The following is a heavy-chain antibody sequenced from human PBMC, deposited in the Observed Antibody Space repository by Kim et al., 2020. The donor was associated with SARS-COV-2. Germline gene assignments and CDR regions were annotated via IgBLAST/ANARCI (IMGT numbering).Heavy chain of an antibody. CDR3: ARGERIAARRRPGVRGDYYYYYYMDV. CDR2: TYYRSKWYN. D-gene: IGHD6-6*01. Sequence: SQTLSLTCAISGDSVSSNSAAWNWIRQSPSRGLEWLGRTYYRSKWYNDYAVSVKSRITINPDTSKNQFSLQLNSVTPEDTAVYYCARGERIAARRRPGVRGDYYYYYYMDVWGKGTTVTVSS. CDR1: GDSVSSNSAA. J-gene: IGHJ6*03. V-gene: IGHV6-1*01.